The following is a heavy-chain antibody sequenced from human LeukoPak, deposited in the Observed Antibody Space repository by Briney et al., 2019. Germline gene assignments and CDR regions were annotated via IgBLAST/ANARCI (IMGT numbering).Heavy chain of an antibody. Sequence: SVKVSCKASGGTFSSYAISWVRQAPGQGLEWMGRIIPIFGTANYAQKFQGRVTITTDESTSTAYMELSSLRSEDTAVYYCAREGARELLSTGSLVGAPGDIWGQGTMVTVS. D-gene: IGHD1-26*01. V-gene: IGHV1-69*05. CDR3: AREGARELLSTGSLVGAPGDI. CDR1: GGTFSSYA. CDR2: IIPIFGTA. J-gene: IGHJ3*02.